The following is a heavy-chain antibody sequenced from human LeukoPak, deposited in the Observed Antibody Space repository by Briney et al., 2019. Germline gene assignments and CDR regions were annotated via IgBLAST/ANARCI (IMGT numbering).Heavy chain of an antibody. CDR3: ARXPSHYYGMDV. V-gene: IGHV3-33*01. J-gene: IGHJ6*02. CDR2: IWYDGSNK. CDR1: GFTFSSYG. Sequence: GGSLRLSCAASGFTFSSYGMHWVRQAPGKGLEWVAVIWYDGSNKYYADSVKGRFTISRDNSKNTLYLQMNSLRAEDTAVYYCARXPSHYYGMDVWGQGTTVTVSS.